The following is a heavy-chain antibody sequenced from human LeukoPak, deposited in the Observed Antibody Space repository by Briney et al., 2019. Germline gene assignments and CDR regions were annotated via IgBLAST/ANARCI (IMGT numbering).Heavy chain of an antibody. V-gene: IGHV4-34*01. CDR3: ARIPPTVVTAYYFDY. CDR1: GGSFSGYY. D-gene: IGHD4-23*01. CDR2: INHSGST. Sequence: SETLSLXCAVYGGSFSGYYWSWVRQPPGKGLEWIGEINHSGSTNYNPSLKSRVTISVDTSKNQFSLKLSSVTAADTAVYYCARIPPTVVTAYYFDYWGQGTLVTVSS. J-gene: IGHJ4*02.